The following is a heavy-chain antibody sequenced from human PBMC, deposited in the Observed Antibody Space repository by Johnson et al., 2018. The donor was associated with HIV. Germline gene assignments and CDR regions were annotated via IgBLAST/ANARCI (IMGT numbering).Heavy chain of an antibody. Sequence: QVHLVESGGGVVQPGMSLRLSCAASGFTFSSYAMHWFRQAPGKGLAWVALISYDGTNKYYADSVMGRFTISRDNSKNTLYLQMNSLRAEDTAVYYCAREELEPDVFDIGGQGTMVTVSS. CDR2: ISYDGTNK. CDR1: GFTFSSYA. V-gene: IGHV3-30-3*01. D-gene: IGHD1-1*01. CDR3: AREELEPDVFDI. J-gene: IGHJ3*02.